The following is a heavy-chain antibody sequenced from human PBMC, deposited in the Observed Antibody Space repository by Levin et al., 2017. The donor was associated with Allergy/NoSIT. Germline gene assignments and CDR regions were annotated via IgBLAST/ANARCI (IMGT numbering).Heavy chain of an antibody. D-gene: IGHD6-6*01. CDR1: GSSLNSHT. CDR2: ISRGSTSI. J-gene: IGHJ4*02. Sequence: PGGSLRLSCEASGSSLNSHTMNWVRQAPGKGLEWVSSISRGSTSIYYADSVRGRFTTSRDNAKNSLYLHMSSLRVDDTAVYFCVSDGVGNVALRPVGVWGQGTQVTVSS. V-gene: IGHV3-21*06. CDR3: VSDGVGNVALRPVGV.